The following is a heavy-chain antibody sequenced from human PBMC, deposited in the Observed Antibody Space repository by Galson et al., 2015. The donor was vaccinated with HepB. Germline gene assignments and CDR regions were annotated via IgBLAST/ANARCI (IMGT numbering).Heavy chain of an antibody. J-gene: IGHJ3*02. Sequence: SETLSLTCTVSGGSIRSYYWSWIRQPPGKGLEWIGYIYYSGNTNYNPSLKSRVTISVDTSKNQFSLKLSSVTAADTAVYYCARDSSNLDAFDIWGQGTMVTVSS. V-gene: IGHV4-59*01. CDR1: GGSIRSYY. CDR2: IYYSGNT. D-gene: IGHD2-2*01. CDR3: ARDSSNLDAFDI.